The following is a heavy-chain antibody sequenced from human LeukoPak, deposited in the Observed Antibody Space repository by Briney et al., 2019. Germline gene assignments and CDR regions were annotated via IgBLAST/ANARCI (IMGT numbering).Heavy chain of an antibody. J-gene: IGHJ5*02. CDR2: IYYSGST. D-gene: IGHD6-6*01. Sequence: SQTLSLTCTVSGGSISSGGYYWSWIRQHPGKGLEWIGYIYYSGSTYYNPSLKSRVTISVDTSKNQFSLKLSSVTAADTAVYYCARQTGGIAARPSYNWFDPWGQGTLVTVSS. CDR3: ARQTGGIAARPSYNWFDP. V-gene: IGHV4-31*03. CDR1: GGSISSGGYY.